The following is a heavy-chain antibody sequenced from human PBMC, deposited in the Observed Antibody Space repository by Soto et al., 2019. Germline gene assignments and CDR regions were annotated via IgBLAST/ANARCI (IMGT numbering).Heavy chain of an antibody. CDR3: AASDSSGYAFDI. V-gene: IGHV1-58*01. J-gene: IGHJ3*02. Sequence: ASVKVSCKASGFTFTSSAVQWVRQARGQRLEWIGWIVVGSGNTNYAQKFQERVTITRDMSTSTAYMELSSLRSEDTAVYYCAASDSSGYAFDIWGQGTMVTVSS. CDR1: GFTFTSSA. CDR2: IVVGSGNT. D-gene: IGHD3-22*01.